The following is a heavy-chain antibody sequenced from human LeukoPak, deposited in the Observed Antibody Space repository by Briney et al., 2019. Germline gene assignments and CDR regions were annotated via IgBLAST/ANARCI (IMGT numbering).Heavy chain of an antibody. D-gene: IGHD6-19*01. V-gene: IGHV4-4*02. CDR2: IYHSGST. Sequence: SGTLSLTCAVSGGSISSSNWWSWVRHPPGEGLEWMGEIYHSGSTNYNPSLKSRVTISVDKSKNQFSLKLSSGTAADSAVYYCARGGSGWYYFDYWGQGTLVTVSS. CDR1: GGSISSSNW. CDR3: ARGGSGWYYFDY. J-gene: IGHJ4*02.